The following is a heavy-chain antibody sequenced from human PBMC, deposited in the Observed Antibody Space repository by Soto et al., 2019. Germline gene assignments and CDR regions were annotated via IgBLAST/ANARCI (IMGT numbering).Heavy chain of an antibody. D-gene: IGHD1-1*01. CDR3: ARGTTRIRGLFDY. CDR2: IYHSEST. Sequence: PETLTLTFAVFGGSMSTPTWRPWCRQTPGKGLQWIGEIYHSESTNYNPSLKSRVTISVDKSKTQFSLNLTSVTAADTAMYYCARGTTRIRGLFDYWGQGILVTVSS. V-gene: IGHV4-4*03. J-gene: IGHJ4*02. CDR1: GGSMSTPTW.